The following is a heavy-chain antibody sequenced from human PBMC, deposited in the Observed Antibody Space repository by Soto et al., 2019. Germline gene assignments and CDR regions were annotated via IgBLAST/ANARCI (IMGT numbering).Heavy chain of an antibody. D-gene: IGHD4-17*01. CDR3: ARNDYGGNVDY. CDR2: IYYSGST. CDR1: GGSISSSSYY. V-gene: IGHV4-39*01. J-gene: IGHJ4*02. Sequence: SETLSLTCTVSGGSISSSSYYWGWIRQPPGKGLEWIGSIYYSGSTCYNPSLKSRVTISVDTSKNQFSLKLSSVTAADTAVYYCARNDYGGNVDYWGQGTLVTVSS.